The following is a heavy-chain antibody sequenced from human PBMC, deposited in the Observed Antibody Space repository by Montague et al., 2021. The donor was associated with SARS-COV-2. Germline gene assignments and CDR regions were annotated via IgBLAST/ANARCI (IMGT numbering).Heavy chain of an antibody. CDR3: ARDRPAYDAFDI. CDR1: GFTVSSNY. CDR2: IYTAGAT. Sequence: SLRLSCAASGFTVSSNYMSWVRQAPGKGLEWVSIIYTAGATHYADSVKGRFTISRDNSKNTLYLQMNSLRAEDTAVYYCARDRPAYDAFDIWGHGTMVTVSS. J-gene: IGHJ3*02. V-gene: IGHV3-66*01.